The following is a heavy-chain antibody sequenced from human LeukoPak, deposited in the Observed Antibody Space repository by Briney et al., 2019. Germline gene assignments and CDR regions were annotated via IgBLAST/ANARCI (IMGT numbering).Heavy chain of an antibody. CDR1: GFTISSYW. Sequence: GGSLRLACAASGFTISSYWISWVRQAPGKGLGWVANIKQDGSQKYYVDSLKGRFTISRDNAKNSLYLQMNTLRAEDTGVYYCARDSSQFPFDYWGQGTLVTVSS. CDR2: IKQDGSQK. CDR3: ARDSSQFPFDY. D-gene: IGHD6-6*01. V-gene: IGHV3-7*01. J-gene: IGHJ4*02.